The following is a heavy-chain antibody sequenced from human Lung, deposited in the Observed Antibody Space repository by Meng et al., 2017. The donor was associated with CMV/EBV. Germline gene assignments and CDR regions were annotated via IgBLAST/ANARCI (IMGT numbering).Heavy chain of an antibody. Sequence: GAXXKISCAASGFTFSSYAMSWVRQAPGKGLEWVSAISGSGGSTYYADSVKGRFTISRDNSKNTLYLQMNSLRAEDTAVYYCAGMTSDYWGQGTLVTVSS. CDR1: GFTFSSYA. CDR3: AGMTSDY. D-gene: IGHD1-14*01. J-gene: IGHJ4*02. CDR2: ISGSGGST. V-gene: IGHV3-23*01.